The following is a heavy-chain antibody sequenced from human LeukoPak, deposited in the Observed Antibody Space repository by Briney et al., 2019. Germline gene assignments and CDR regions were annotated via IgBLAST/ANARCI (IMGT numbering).Heavy chain of an antibody. V-gene: IGHV1-2*02. J-gene: IGHJ5*02. CDR3: ARSVAVRGVPAWFDP. CDR1: GYTFTGYY. D-gene: IGHD3-10*01. Sequence: GASVKVSCKASGYTFTGYYMHWVRQAPGQGLEWMGWINPNSGGTNYAQKFQGRVTMTRDTSISTAYMELSRLRSDDTAVCYCARSVAVRGVPAWFDPWGQGTLVTVSS. CDR2: INPNSGGT.